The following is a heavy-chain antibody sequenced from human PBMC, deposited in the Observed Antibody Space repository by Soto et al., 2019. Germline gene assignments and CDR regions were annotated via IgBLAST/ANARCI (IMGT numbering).Heavy chain of an antibody. D-gene: IGHD3-10*01. CDR2: INHSGST. J-gene: IGHJ4*02. V-gene: IGHV4-34*01. CDR3: ARAFTPLVWYYYGSGSNIAYFAY. Sequence: SETLSLTCAVYGGSFSGYYWSWIRQPPGKGLEWIGEINHSGSTNYNPSLKSRVTISVDTSKNQFSLKLSSVTAADTAVYYCARAFTPLVWYYYGSGSNIAYFAYWGQGTLVTVSS. CDR1: GGSFSGYY.